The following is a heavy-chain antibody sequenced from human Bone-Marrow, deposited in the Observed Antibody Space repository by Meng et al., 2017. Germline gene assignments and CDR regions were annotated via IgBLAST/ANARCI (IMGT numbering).Heavy chain of an antibody. CDR3: ARGPTTMAHDFDY. CDR1: GGSFSDYY. Sequence: QVLLQQWGARLLKPSEPLSLTCVVSGGSFSDYYWSWIRQPPGKGLEWIGEINHSGSTNYNPSLESRATISVDTSQNNLSLKLSSVTAADSAVYYCARGPTTMAHDFDYWGQGTLVTVSS. V-gene: IGHV4-34*01. J-gene: IGHJ4*02. CDR2: INHSGST. D-gene: IGHD4-11*01.